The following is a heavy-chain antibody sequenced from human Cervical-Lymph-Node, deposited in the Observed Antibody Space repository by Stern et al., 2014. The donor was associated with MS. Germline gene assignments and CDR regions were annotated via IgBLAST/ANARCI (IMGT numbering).Heavy chain of an antibody. J-gene: IGHJ4*02. Sequence: QVQLVQSGAEVKKPGSSVKVSCKTSEDTFNNYAITWVRQAPGQGLEWMGALIPIFGTGNYAQKFQGRLTLNDDAATSTGYMEPSSLRSEDTAVYYCARDLYCNDTNCSSWGQGTLVTVSS. D-gene: IGHD2-2*01. V-gene: IGHV1-69*01. CDR3: ARDLYCNDTNCSS. CDR1: EDTFNNYA. CDR2: LIPIFGTG.